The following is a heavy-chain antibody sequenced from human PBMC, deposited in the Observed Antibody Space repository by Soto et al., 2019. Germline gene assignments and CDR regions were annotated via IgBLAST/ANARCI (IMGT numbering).Heavy chain of an antibody. CDR1: GGSITSGGYY. CDR3: ARSVFP. V-gene: IGHV4-31*03. Sequence: QVQLQESGPGLVKPSQTLSLTCTVSGGSITSGGYYWSWIRQHPGKGLEWIGYIYYSGFTYYNPSPXGXLTISVDTSKNQFSLKLSSVTAADTAVYYCARSVFPWGQGTLVTVSS. J-gene: IGHJ5*02. CDR2: IYYSGFT.